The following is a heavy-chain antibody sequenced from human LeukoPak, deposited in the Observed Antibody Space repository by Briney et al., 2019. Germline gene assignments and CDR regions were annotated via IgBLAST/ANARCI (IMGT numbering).Heavy chain of an antibody. J-gene: IGHJ3*02. Sequence: GESLKISCKGSGYSFTSYWIGWVRQMPGKGLEWMGIIYPGDSDTRYSPSFQGQVTISADKSISTAYLQWSSLKASDTAMYYCARLTQRGYYYDTSGAFDIWGQGTMVTVSS. CDR2: IYPGDSDT. CDR3: ARLTQRGYYYDTSGAFDI. CDR1: GYSFTSYW. D-gene: IGHD3-22*01. V-gene: IGHV5-51*01.